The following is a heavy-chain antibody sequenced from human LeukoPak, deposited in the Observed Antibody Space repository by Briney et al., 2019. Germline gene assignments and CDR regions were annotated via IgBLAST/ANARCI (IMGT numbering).Heavy chain of an antibody. CDR3: AGKGDYGGSGYYYGMDV. V-gene: IGHV4-59*08. CDR1: GGSISSYY. J-gene: IGHJ6*02. Sequence: SETLSLTCTVSGGSISSYYWSWIRQPLGKGLEWIGYIYYSGSTNYNPSLKSRVTISVDTSKNQFSLKLSSVTAADTAVYYCAGKGDYGGSGYYYGMDVWGQGTTVTVSS. CDR2: IYYSGST. D-gene: IGHD4-23*01.